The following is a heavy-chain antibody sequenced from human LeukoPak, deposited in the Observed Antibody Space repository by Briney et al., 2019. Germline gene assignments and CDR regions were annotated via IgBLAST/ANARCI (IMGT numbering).Heavy chain of an antibody. Sequence: GGSLRLSCAASGFTFSSYSMNWVRQAPGKGLEWVSSISSSSSYIYYADSVKGRFTISRDNAKNSLYLQMNSLRAEDTAVYYXXXVWGSTPGDFDYWGQGTLVTVSS. D-gene: IGHD3-16*01. J-gene: IGHJ4*02. CDR2: ISSSSSYI. CDR3: XXVWGSTPGDFDY. CDR1: GFTFSSYS. V-gene: IGHV3-21*01.